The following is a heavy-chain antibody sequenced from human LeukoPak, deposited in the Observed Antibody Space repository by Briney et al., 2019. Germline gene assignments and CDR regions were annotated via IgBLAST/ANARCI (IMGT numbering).Heavy chain of an antibody. CDR2: IYSSGNT. CDR1: GGSVSRDS. D-gene: IGHD3-3*01. V-gene: IGHV4-59*02. J-gene: IGHJ4*02. CDR3: GRETDFGVVTN. Sequence: SETLSLTCTVSGGSVSRDSWNWIRQPPGKGLEWIGYIYSSGNTNYNPSLKSRVTISVDTSKNQFSLHLNSVTPEDTAVYYCGRETDFGVVTNWGQGTLVTVSS.